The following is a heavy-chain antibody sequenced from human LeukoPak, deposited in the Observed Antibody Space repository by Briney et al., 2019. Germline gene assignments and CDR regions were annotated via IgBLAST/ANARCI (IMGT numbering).Heavy chain of an antibody. CDR2: IYYSGST. J-gene: IGHJ4*02. CDR1: GGSISSYY. Sequence: SETLSLTCTVSGGSISSYYWSWIRQPPGKGLEWIGYIYYSGSTNYNPSLKSRVTISVDTSKNQFSLKLSSVTAADTAVYYCAREGLGSSSWPTHFDDWGQGTLVTVSS. CDR3: AREGLGSSSWPTHFDD. V-gene: IGHV4-59*01. D-gene: IGHD6-13*01.